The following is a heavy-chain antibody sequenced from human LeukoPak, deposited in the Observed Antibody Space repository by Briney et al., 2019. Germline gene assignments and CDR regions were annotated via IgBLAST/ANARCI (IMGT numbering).Heavy chain of an antibody. V-gene: IGHV1-8*01. D-gene: IGHD3-9*01. CDR2: MNPNSGNT. CDR3: ARGGELRYFDWLPSPMDV. CDR1: GYTFTSYD. J-gene: IGHJ6*02. Sequence: ASVKVSCKASGYTFTSYDINWVRQATGQGLEWMGWMNPNSGNTGYAQKFQGRVTMTRNTSISTAYMELSSLRSEDTAVYYCARGGELRYFDWLPSPMDVWGQGTTVTVSS.